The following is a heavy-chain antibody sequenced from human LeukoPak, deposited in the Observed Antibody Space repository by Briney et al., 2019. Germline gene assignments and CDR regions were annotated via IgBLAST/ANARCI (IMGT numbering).Heavy chain of an antibody. V-gene: IGHV3-72*01. D-gene: IGHD6-19*01. CDR1: GFIFSDHY. CDR2: SRNKANSYTT. Sequence: GGSLRLSCAASGFIFSDHYMDWVRQAPGKGLEWVGRSRNKANSYTTEYAASVKGRFTISRDDSKNSLYLQMNSLKTEDTAVYYCARGVRYSSAWDFDYWGQGTLVTVSS. J-gene: IGHJ4*02. CDR3: ARGVRYSSAWDFDY.